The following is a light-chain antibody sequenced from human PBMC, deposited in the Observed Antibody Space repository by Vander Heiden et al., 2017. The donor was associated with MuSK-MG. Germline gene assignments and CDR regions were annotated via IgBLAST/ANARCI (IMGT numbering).Light chain of an antibody. CDR2: DDN. V-gene: IGLV3-21*02. Sequence: SYELTQPPSVSVAPGQTARITCGGDNIGRKSVHWYQQKAGQAPVLGGQDDNDRPSGIPERFSGSKSGTPATLTITRVEAGDEADYDCQVWDRSSDHVVFGGGTKLTVL. J-gene: IGLJ2*01. CDR3: QVWDRSSDHVV. CDR1: NIGRKS.